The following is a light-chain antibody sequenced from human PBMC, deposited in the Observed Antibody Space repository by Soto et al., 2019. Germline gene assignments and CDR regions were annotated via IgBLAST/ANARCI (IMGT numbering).Light chain of an antibody. CDR2: GAS. Sequence: EIVLTQSPGTLSLSPGERATLSCRASQSVSGSYLAWYQQKPGQAPRLLIYGASSRATGIPDRFSGTGSGTDFTLTISSLEPEDFAVYYCQQRSNWLITFGQGTRLEIK. CDR1: QSVSGSY. V-gene: IGKV3D-20*02. CDR3: QQRSNWLIT. J-gene: IGKJ5*01.